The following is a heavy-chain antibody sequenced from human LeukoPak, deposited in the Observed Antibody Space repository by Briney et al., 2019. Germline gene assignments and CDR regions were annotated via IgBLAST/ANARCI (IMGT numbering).Heavy chain of an antibody. CDR2: INDAGSHI. V-gene: IGHV3-21*01. CDR3: ARDPAHYLRYGYFDY. J-gene: IGHJ4*02. D-gene: IGHD4-17*01. Sequence: SPGGSLRLSCAASGFMLSGSAMNWVRQAPGKGLEWFSSINDAGSHIYYTDSVKGRFTISRDNAKNSLYLQMNSLRAEDSALYYCARDPAHYLRYGYFDYWGQGTLVTVSS. CDR1: GFMLSGSA.